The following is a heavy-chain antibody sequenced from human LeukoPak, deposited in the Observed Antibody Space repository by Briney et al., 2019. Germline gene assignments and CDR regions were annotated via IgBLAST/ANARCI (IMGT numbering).Heavy chain of an antibody. D-gene: IGHD3-22*01. CDR3: ARVLLSSGYYPPFDY. CDR2: ISSSSSYT. J-gene: IGHJ4*02. V-gene: IGHV3-21*01. CDR1: GFTFSSYS. Sequence: GGSLRLSCAASGFTFSSYSMNWVRQAPGKGLEWVSSISSSSSYTYYADSVKGRFTISRDNAKNSLYLQMNSLRAEDTAVYYCARVLLSSGYYPPFDYWGQGTLDTVSS.